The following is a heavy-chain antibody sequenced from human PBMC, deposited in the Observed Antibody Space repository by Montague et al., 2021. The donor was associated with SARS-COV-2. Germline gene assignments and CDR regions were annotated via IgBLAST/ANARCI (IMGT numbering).Heavy chain of an antibody. CDR3: ARGPRITMIVVVITDIWFDP. CDR2: INHSGST. D-gene: IGHD3-22*01. Sequence: ETLSLTCAVYGGSVSDYYWSWIRQPPGKGLEWIGEINHSGSTNYKPSRKGRVTTSVDTSKNQFSLKLTSVTAADTAVYYCARGPRITMIVVVITDIWFDPWGQGTLVTVSS. V-gene: IGHV4-34*01. J-gene: IGHJ5*02. CDR1: GGSVSDYY.